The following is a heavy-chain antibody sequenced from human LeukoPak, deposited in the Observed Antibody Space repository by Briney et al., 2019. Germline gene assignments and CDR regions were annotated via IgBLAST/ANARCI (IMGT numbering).Heavy chain of an antibody. CDR3: ARFAIAPTMRAVDY. V-gene: IGHV3-7*01. D-gene: IGHD5-12*01. J-gene: IGHJ4*02. Sequence: PGGSLRLSCAASEFTFRSYWMSGVPQAPGKGLEWVANIKRDGSEEYYVDSVKGRFTISRDNAKNSLYLQMDRLRVEDTAVYFCARFAIAPTMRAVDYWGQGTLVTVSS. CDR1: EFTFRSYW. CDR2: IKRDGSEE.